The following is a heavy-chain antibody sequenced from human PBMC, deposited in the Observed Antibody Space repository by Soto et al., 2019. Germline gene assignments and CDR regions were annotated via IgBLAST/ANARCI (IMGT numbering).Heavy chain of an antibody. CDR1: GIEFSNYA. Sequence: GGSLRLSCVASGIEFSNYAMSWVRQAPGKGLEWVSISSASGGSRYHADSVKGRFTISRDNSKNTLYLHMTNLRAEDTAVYYCAKDGNWLDVYFDVWGQGTPVTVSS. D-gene: IGHD6-19*01. V-gene: IGHV3-23*01. CDR2: SSASGGSR. CDR3: AKDGNWLDVYFDV. J-gene: IGHJ4*02.